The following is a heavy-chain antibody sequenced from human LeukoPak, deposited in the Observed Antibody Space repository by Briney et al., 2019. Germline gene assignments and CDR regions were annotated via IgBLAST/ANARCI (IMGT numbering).Heavy chain of an antibody. J-gene: IGHJ4*02. V-gene: IGHV3-23*05. CDR3: ARTFGGVIVIPLDY. CDR1: GFTFSSSD. D-gene: IGHD3-16*02. Sequence: GGSLRLSCAASGFTFSSSDMSWVRQAPGSGLEWVSSIRHSDSNTYYADSVMGRFTISRDNSKNTLYLQMNSLRAEDTAVYYCARTFGGVIVIPLDYWGQGTLVTVSS. CDR2: IRHSDSNT.